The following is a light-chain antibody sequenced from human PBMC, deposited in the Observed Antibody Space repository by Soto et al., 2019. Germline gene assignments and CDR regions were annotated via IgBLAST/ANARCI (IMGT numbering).Light chain of an antibody. CDR1: SSDIGIYKY. V-gene: IGLV2-14*01. Sequence: QSALTQPASVSGSPGQSIAISCTGSSSDIGIYKYVSWYQQHPGKVPKLIIYEFTNRPSGVSNRFSGSKSGNTASLTISGLQAEDEADSYCSSYTTSSTRVFGTGTKLTVL. CDR2: EFT. J-gene: IGLJ1*01. CDR3: SSYTTSSTRV.